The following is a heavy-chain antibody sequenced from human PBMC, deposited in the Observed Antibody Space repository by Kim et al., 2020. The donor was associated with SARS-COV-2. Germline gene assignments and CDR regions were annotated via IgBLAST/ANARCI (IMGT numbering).Heavy chain of an antibody. CDR2: ISGSGGST. CDR1: GFTFSSYA. D-gene: IGHD2-21*02. V-gene: IGHV3-23*01. Sequence: GGSLRLSCAASGFTFSSYAMSWVRQAPGKGLEWVSAISGSGGSTYYADSVKGRFTISRDNSKNTLYLQMNSLRAEDTAVYYCAKGSAVVTAIEYFQHWGQGTLVTVSS. CDR3: AKGSAVVTAIEYFQH. J-gene: IGHJ1*01.